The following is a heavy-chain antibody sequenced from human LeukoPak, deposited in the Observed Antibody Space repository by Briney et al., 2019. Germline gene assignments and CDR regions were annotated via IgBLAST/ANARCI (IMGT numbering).Heavy chain of an antibody. CDR2: ISSSGSTI. J-gene: IGHJ4*02. Sequence: GGSLRLSCAASGFTFSSYEMNWVRQAPGKGLEWVSYISSSGSTIYYADSVKGRFTISRDNSKNTLYLQMNSLRAEDTAVYYCAKQTGDLWFGVFDYWGQGTLVTVSS. CDR3: AKQTGDLWFGVFDY. CDR1: GFTFSSYE. V-gene: IGHV3-48*03. D-gene: IGHD3-10*01.